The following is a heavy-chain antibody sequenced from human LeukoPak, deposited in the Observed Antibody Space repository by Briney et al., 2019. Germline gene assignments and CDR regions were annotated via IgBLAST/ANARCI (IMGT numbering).Heavy chain of an antibody. CDR2: ISGSGVIT. Sequence: GGSLRLSCAASGFTFSSYAMSWVRQCPGKGLEWVSAISGSGVITYYADSVKGRFTISRDNSKNTLYLQMNSLRAEDTAVYYCAKDFYPRYCSGGSCPFDYWGQGTLVTVSS. D-gene: IGHD2-15*01. V-gene: IGHV3-23*01. J-gene: IGHJ4*02. CDR1: GFTFSSYA. CDR3: AKDFYPRYCSGGSCPFDY.